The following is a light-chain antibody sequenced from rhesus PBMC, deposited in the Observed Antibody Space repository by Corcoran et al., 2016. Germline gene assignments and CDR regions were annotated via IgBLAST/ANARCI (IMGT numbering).Light chain of an antibody. V-gene: IGKV1-19*01. Sequence: DIQMTQSPSSLSASVGDKVTITFHASQGISSWLAWYPQKPGKAPKPLIYYESSLQSGSPSRFSGSGSGTDYTLTISSLQPEDFATYYCLQYDALPYSFGQGTKVEIK. CDR3: LQYDALPYS. J-gene: IGKJ2*01. CDR1: QGISSW. CDR2: YES.